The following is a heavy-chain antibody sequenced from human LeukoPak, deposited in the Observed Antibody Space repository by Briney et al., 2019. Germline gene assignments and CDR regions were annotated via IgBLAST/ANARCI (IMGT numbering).Heavy chain of an antibody. J-gene: IGHJ4*02. Sequence: GGSLRLSCAASGFTFSSYSMNWVRQAPGKGLEWVSSISSSSSYIYYADSVKGRFTISRDNSKNTLYLQMNSLRAEDTAVYYCAKGGLVYGDYGLQYFDYWGQGTLVTVSS. V-gene: IGHV3-21*01. CDR3: AKGGLVYGDYGLQYFDY. CDR1: GFTFSSYS. CDR2: ISSSSSYI. D-gene: IGHD4-17*01.